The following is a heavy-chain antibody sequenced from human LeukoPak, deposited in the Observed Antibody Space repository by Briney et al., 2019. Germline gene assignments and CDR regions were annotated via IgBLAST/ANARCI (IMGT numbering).Heavy chain of an antibody. Sequence: SETLSLTCTVSGGSISSSYWSWIRQPSGKGLEWIGYIYYTGSTTYNPSLKSRVTISVDTSKNQFSLKLRSVTAADTAVYYCARDYGDIPPDWYYDLWGRGTLVTVSS. CDR2: IYYTGST. V-gene: IGHV4-59*01. J-gene: IGHJ2*01. CDR1: GGSISSSY. D-gene: IGHD4-17*01. CDR3: ARDYGDIPPDWYYDL.